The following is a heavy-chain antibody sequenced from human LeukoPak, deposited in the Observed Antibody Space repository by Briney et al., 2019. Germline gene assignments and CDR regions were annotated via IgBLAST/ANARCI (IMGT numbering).Heavy chain of an antibody. J-gene: IGHJ6*03. V-gene: IGHV4-59*01. Sequence: SSETLSLTCTVSGGSISSYYWSWIRQPPGKGLEWIGYIYYSGSTNYNPSLKSRVTISVDTSKNQFSLKLSSVTAADTAVYYCARGVESRDYDPYYMDVWGKGTTVTVSS. CDR1: GGSISSYY. CDR2: IYYSGST. D-gene: IGHD3-3*01. CDR3: ARGVESRDYDPYYMDV.